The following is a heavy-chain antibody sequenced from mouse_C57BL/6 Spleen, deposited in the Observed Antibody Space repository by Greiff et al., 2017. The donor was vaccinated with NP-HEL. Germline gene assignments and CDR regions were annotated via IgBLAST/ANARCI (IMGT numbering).Heavy chain of an antibody. J-gene: IGHJ3*01. V-gene: IGHV1-62-2*01. D-gene: IGHD1-1*01. Sequence: VQLQQSGAELVKPGASVKLSCKASGYTFTEYTIHWVKQRSGQGLEWIGWFYPGSGSIKYNEKFKDKATLTADNSSSTVYMELSRLTSEDSAVYCCASHEEHGPWFAYWGQGTLVTVSA. CDR1: GYTFTEYT. CDR3: ASHEEHGPWFAY. CDR2: FYPGSGSI.